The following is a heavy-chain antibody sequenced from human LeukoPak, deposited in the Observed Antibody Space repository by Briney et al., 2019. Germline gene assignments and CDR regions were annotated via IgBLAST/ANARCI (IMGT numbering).Heavy chain of an antibody. CDR2: ISAYNGNT. CDR3: ARDYCSSTSCSFLSWFDP. J-gene: IGHJ5*02. V-gene: IGHV1-18*01. D-gene: IGHD2-2*01. CDR1: GYTFTNYG. Sequence: ASVKVSCKASGYTFTNYGISWVRQAPGQGREWMGWISAYNGNTNYAQKLQGRVIMTTDTSPSTAYMELRSLRSDDTAVYYCARDYCSSTSCSFLSWFDPWGQGTLVTVSS.